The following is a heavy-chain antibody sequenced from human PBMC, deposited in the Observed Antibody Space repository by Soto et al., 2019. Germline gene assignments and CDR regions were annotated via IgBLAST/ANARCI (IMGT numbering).Heavy chain of an antibody. D-gene: IGHD6-19*01. CDR3: ARDRTPYSSGFVPL. V-gene: IGHV1-3*04. Sequence: ASVKVSCKASGYTFTSYAMHWVRQAPGQRLEWMGWINTGNGNTKYSQKFQGRVTITRDTSASTAYMELSSLRSEDTAVYYCARDRTPYSSGFVPLWGQGTLVTVSS. CDR1: GYTFTSYA. CDR2: INTGNGNT. J-gene: IGHJ1*01.